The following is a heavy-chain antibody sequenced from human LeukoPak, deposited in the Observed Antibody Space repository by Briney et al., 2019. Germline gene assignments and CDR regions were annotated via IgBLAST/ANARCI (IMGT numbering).Heavy chain of an antibody. V-gene: IGHV4-39*01. CDR3: ARQAVVTATPLYWYFDL. CDR2: MHYSGNT. J-gene: IGHJ2*01. D-gene: IGHD2-21*02. CDR1: GGSIRSSSYY. Sequence: SETLSLTCTVSGGSIRSSSYYWGWIRQPPGKGLEWIGSMHYSGNTYFNPSLKSRVTISGDTSKNQFSLRLSSVSAAATAVYYCARQAVVTATPLYWYFDLWGRGTLVKVSS.